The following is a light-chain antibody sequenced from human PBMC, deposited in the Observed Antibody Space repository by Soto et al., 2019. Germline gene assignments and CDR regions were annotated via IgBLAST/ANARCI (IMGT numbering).Light chain of an antibody. CDR2: EVS. CDR3: SSYTSSITFV. CDR1: SSDVGSYNR. V-gene: IGLV2-18*02. J-gene: IGLJ1*01. Sequence: QSALTQPPSVSGSPGQSVTISCTGTSSDVGSYNRVSWYQQPPGTAPKLMIYEVSNRPSGVPDRFSGSKSGNTASLTISGLQPEDEADYYCSSYTSSITFVFGTGTKVTVL.